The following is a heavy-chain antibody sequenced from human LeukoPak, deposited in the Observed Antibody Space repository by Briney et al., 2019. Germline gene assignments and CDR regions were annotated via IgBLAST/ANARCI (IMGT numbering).Heavy chain of an antibody. D-gene: IGHD3-10*01. CDR1: GGSISPYY. Sequence: SETLSLTCTVSGGSISPYYWSWIRQPPGKGLEWLGYIYYSGNTDYNPSLKSRVAISVDTSKNQFSLKLSSVTAADTAVYYCARSKTGVYYYHYMDVWGKGTTVTVSS. CDR3: ARSKTGVYYYHYMDV. CDR2: IYYSGNT. V-gene: IGHV4-59*08. J-gene: IGHJ6*03.